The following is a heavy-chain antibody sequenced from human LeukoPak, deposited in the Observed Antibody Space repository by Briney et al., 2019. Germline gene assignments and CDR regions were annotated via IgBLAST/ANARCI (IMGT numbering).Heavy chain of an antibody. V-gene: IGHV3-48*03. CDR3: AELGITMIGGV. D-gene: IGHD3-10*02. J-gene: IGHJ6*04. CDR2: ISSSGSTI. CDR1: GFTFSTYG. Sequence: GGSLRLSCAASGFTFSTYGMYWVRQAPGKGLEWVSYISSSGSTIYYADSVKGRFTISRDNAKNSLYLQMNSLRAEDTAVYYCAELGITMIGGVWGKGTTVTISS.